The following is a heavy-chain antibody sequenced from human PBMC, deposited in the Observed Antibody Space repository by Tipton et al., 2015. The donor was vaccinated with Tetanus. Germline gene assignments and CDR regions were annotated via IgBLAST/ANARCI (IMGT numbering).Heavy chain of an antibody. CDR3: ARVFIAVAGHNWFGP. Sequence: QSGAEVKKPGASVKVSCKASGYTFTSYYMHWVRQAPGQGLEWMGIINPSGGSTSYAQKFQGRVTMTRDTSTSTVYMELSSLRSEDTAVYYCARVFIAVAGHNWFGPWGQGTLVTVSS. J-gene: IGHJ5*02. CDR1: GYTFTSYY. V-gene: IGHV1-46*01. CDR2: INPSGGST. D-gene: IGHD6-19*01.